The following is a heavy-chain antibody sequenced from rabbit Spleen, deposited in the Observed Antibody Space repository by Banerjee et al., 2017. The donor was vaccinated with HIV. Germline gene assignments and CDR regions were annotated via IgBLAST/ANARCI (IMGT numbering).Heavy chain of an antibody. D-gene: IGHD3-1*01. CDR3: ARTFPIGWNIDL. V-gene: IGHV1S45*01. Sequence: QEQLVESGGDLVKPGTSLTLTCTASAFSFSSSYYMCWVRQAPGKGLEWIACIYAGSSGSTYYANWARGRFTISIPSSTTVTLQMTSLTAADTATYFCARTFPIGWNIDLWGPGTLVTVS. CDR2: IYAGSSGST. CDR1: AFSFSSSYY. J-gene: IGHJ4*01.